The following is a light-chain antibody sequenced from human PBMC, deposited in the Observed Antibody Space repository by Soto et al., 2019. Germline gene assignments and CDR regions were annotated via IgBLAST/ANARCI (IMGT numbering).Light chain of an antibody. CDR2: GAS. CDR1: QSVSSIY. J-gene: IGKJ1*01. Sequence: EIVLTQSPGTLSLSPGERATLSCRASQSVSSIYLAWYQQKPGQAPRLLIYGASSRATGIPDRFSGSGSGTDFTLTISRLDPEDFAVYYCQQYGSSGWTFGQGTKVEI. V-gene: IGKV3-20*01. CDR3: QQYGSSGWT.